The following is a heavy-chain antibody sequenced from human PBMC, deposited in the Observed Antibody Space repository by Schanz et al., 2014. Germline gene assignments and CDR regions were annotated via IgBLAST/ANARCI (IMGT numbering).Heavy chain of an antibody. Sequence: EVQLVESGGGLISPGGSLRLSCVASGFTFNYVWMSWVRQAPGKGLEWVANIKQDESERSYVDSVKGRFTISRDNAKNLMYLHLNSLRAEDTAVYYCARDKGGYYPFDYWGQGTLVTVSS. CDR1: GFTFNYVW. CDR3: ARDKGGYYPFDY. CDR2: IKQDESER. D-gene: IGHD3-3*01. J-gene: IGHJ4*02. V-gene: IGHV3-7*01.